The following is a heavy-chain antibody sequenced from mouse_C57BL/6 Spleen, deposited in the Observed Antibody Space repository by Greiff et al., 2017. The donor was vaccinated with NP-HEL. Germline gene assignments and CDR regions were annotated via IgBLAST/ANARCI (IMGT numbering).Heavy chain of an antibody. CDR2: ISRGGDYN. Sequence: EVHLLESGDGLVKPGASLKLSCAASGFTFTSYAMSWVRQTPEQRLEWVAYISRGGDYNYYADTVKGRFTISRDNARNTLYLQMSSLKSEDTAMYYCTRPITTVPAMDYWGQGTSVTVSS. V-gene: IGHV5-9-1*02. D-gene: IGHD1-1*01. CDR1: GFTFTSYA. J-gene: IGHJ4*01. CDR3: TRPITTVPAMDY.